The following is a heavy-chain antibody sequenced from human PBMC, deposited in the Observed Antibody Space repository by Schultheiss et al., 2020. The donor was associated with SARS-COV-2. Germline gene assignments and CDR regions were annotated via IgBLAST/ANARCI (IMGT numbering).Heavy chain of an antibody. CDR2: IYYSGST. CDR3: ARDRGYYGYYYYGMDV. J-gene: IGHJ6*02. V-gene: IGHV4-59*01. CDR1: GGSFSGYY. D-gene: IGHD3-22*01. Sequence: SETLSLTCAVYGGSFSGYYWSWIRQPPGKGLEWIGYIYYSGSTNYNPSLKSRVTISVDTSKNQFSLKLSSVTAADTAVYYCARDRGYYGYYYYGMDVWGQGTTVTVSS.